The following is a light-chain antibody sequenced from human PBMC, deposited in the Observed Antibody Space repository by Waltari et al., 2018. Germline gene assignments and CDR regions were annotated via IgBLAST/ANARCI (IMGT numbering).Light chain of an antibody. CDR2: EAP. Sequence: VLTQSPGTLASSPGERAYLSCRASQSLSNNYVAWYQHKPGQTPRLLTLEAPTRATGIPDRFSGSGSGTDFTLTISSLEPEDFAVHYCQKYGSTPRPFGGGTKVEIK. CDR1: QSLSNNY. CDR3: QKYGSTPRP. J-gene: IGKJ4*01. V-gene: IGKV3-20*01.